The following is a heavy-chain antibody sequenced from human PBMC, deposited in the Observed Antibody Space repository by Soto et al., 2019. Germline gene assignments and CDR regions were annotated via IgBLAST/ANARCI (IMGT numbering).Heavy chain of an antibody. CDR2: LNQDGTER. CDR1: GFTFSSYW. V-gene: IGHV3-7*01. CDR3: VCGGNFFVY. J-gene: IGHJ4*02. Sequence: EVQLVESGGGLVQPGGSLRLSCAASGFTFSSYWMTWVRQPPAKGLEWVANLNQDGTERYYVDSVRGRFTISRDNAKNSLYLQMNSLRAEDTAVYYCVCGGNFFVYWGQGTLVTVSP. D-gene: IGHD3-16*01.